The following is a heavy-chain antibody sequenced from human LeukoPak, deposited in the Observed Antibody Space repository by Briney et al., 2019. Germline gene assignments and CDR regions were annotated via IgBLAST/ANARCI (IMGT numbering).Heavy chain of an antibody. CDR3: ARSGREFDP. D-gene: IGHD1-26*01. V-gene: IGHV4-39*01. CDR2: VSYGGST. CDR1: GGSISSNSNY. J-gene: IGHJ5*02. Sequence: PSETLSLTCTVSGGSISSNSNYWAWIRQPPGRGLEWIGSVSYGGSTYYSPSLESRVTISVDTSKNQFSLKLSSVTAADTAVYYCARSGREFDPWGQGTLVTVSS.